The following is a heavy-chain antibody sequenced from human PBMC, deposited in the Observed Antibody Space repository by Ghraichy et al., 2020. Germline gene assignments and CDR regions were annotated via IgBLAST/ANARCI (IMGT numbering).Heavy chain of an antibody. CDR2: ISSSSSYI. Sequence: GESLNISCAASGFTFSSYSMNWVRQAPGKGLEWVSSISSSSSYIYYADSVKGRFTISRDNAKNSLYLQMNSLRAEDTAVYYCARGPSSSDWGQGTLVTVSS. D-gene: IGHD6-13*01. CDR1: GFTFSSYS. CDR3: ARGPSSSD. J-gene: IGHJ4*02. V-gene: IGHV3-21*01.